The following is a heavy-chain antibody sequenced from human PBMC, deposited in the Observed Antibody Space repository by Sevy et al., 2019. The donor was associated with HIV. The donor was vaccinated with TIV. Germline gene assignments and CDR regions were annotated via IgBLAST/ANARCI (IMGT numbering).Heavy chain of an antibody. J-gene: IGHJ6*02. V-gene: IGHV4-39*01. Sequence: SETLSLTCTVSGGSISSSSYYWGWIRQPPGKGLEWIGSIYYGGSTYYNPSLKRRVTISVDTSKTQFSLKLSSVTAADTAVYYCARRFGYASWTYYYYYGMDVWGQGTTVTVSS. CDR1: GGSISSSSYY. CDR2: IYYGGST. D-gene: IGHD3-10*01. CDR3: ARRFGYASWTYYYYYGMDV.